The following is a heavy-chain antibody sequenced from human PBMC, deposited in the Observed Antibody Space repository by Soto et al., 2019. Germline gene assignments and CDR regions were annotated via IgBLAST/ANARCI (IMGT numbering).Heavy chain of an antibody. CDR2: VSWNGDSL. Sequence: EVLLVESGGGLVQPGRSLRLSCVVSGFTFDDYAMHWVRQIPGKGLEWVSGVSWNGDSLGFEGSVKGRFTISRDNAKNTLYLQMNSLRAEDTAFYYCAKDSGYYGNWLDPWGQGTLVIVSS. CDR3: AKDSGYYGNWLDP. J-gene: IGHJ5*02. D-gene: IGHD3-3*01. CDR1: GFTFDDYA. V-gene: IGHV3-9*01.